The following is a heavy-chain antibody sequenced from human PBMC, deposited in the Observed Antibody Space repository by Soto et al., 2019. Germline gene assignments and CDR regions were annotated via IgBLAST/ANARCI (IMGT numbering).Heavy chain of an antibody. Sequence: GGSLRLSCAASGFTFSSYAMHWVRQAPGKGLEWVAVISYDGSNKYYADSVKGRFTISRDNSKNTLYLQMNSLRAEDTAVYYCAREGWLRPFDYWGQGTLVTVSS. CDR2: ISYDGSNK. V-gene: IGHV3-30-3*01. D-gene: IGHD5-12*01. CDR1: GFTFSSYA. CDR3: AREGWLRPFDY. J-gene: IGHJ4*02.